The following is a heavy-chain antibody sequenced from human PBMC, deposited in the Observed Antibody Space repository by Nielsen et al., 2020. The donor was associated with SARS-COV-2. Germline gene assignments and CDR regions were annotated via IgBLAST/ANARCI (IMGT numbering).Heavy chain of an antibody. CDR2: IYYSGRT. J-gene: IGHJ4*02. CDR1: GGSISSSDSY. V-gene: IGHV4-30-4*02. D-gene: IGHD2/OR15-2a*01. Sequence: SDTLSLTCTVSGGSISSSDSYWTWIRQPPGKGLEWIGYIYYSGRTFYSPSLKSRVIISLDTSKNQFSLKLPSVTAADTAVYYCASLPALNNYSDSWGQGTLVTVSS. CDR3: ASLPALNNYSDS.